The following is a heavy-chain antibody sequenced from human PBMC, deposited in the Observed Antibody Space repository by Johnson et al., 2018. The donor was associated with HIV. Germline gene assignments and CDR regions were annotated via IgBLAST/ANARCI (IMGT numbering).Heavy chain of an antibody. CDR3: ARDDSGSKSLGAFDI. D-gene: IGHD1-26*01. J-gene: IGHJ3*02. CDR1: GFTFSSYW. Sequence: EVQVVESGGGLVKPGGSLRLSCAASGFTFSSYWMHWVRQAPGKGLVWVSRINSDGSSTSYADSVKGRFTISRDNAKNTLYLQMNSLRAEDTAVYYCARDDSGSKSLGAFDIWGQGTMVTVSS. V-gene: IGHV3-74*01. CDR2: INSDGSST.